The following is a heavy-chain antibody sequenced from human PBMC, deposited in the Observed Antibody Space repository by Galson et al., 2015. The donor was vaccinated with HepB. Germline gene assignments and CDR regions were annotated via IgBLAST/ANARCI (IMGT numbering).Heavy chain of an antibody. Sequence: SLRLSCAVSGFTFTTYAVHWVRQALGKGLEWVALISYDGSNKYYADSVKGRFTISKDNSKNTLYLQMNSLRAEDTAVYYCARVAGGNSRGGFDYWGQGTLVTVSS. V-gene: IGHV3-30*04. D-gene: IGHD4-23*01. CDR2: ISYDGSNK. J-gene: IGHJ4*02. CDR3: ARVAGGNSRGGFDY. CDR1: GFTFTTYA.